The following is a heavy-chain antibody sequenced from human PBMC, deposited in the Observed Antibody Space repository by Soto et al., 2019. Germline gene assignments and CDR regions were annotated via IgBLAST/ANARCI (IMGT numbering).Heavy chain of an antibody. V-gene: IGHV3-30-3*01. CDR2: IADDGSNK. Sequence: QVQLVESGGGVVQPGRSLRLSCAASGFTFSSYPMHWVRQAPGKGLEWVAGIADDGSNKYYEDSVKGRFTISRDNSKNQLYRQMSSVRAEDTAVYYCAQGGGAAVAGRFDYWGQGNLVNVSS. D-gene: IGHD6-19*01. J-gene: IGHJ4*02. CDR3: AQGGGAAVAGRFDY. CDR1: GFTFSSYP.